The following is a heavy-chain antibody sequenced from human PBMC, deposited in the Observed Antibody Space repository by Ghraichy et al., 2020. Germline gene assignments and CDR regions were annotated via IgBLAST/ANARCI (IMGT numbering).Heavy chain of an antibody. Sequence: GGSLRLSCAASGFTFSSYSMNWVRQAPGKGLEWVSSISSSSSYIYYADSVKGRFTISRDNAKNSLYLQMNSLRAEDTAVYYCARDPGGVVVPAAIPWFDPWGQGTLVTVSS. CDR2: ISSSSSYI. CDR3: ARDPGGVVVPAAIPWFDP. V-gene: IGHV3-21*01. D-gene: IGHD2-2*01. J-gene: IGHJ5*02. CDR1: GFTFSSYS.